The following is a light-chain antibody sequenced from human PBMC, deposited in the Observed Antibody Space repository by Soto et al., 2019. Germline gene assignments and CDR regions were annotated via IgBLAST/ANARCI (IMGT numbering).Light chain of an antibody. J-gene: IGLJ1*01. CDR3: SSYTSSSSYV. Sequence: QSVLTQPPYASGSTGQLITISCTGTSSDGGGNNYVSWNQQHPGKAPKLMIHDVSNRPTGDSNRFTGSKSGNTASLTISGLQSEDEADYSCSSYTSSSSYVFGTGT. V-gene: IGLV2-14*01. CDR1: SSDGGGNNY. CDR2: DVS.